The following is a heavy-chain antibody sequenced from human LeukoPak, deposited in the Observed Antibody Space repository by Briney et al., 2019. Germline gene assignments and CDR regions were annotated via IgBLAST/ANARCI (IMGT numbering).Heavy chain of an antibody. D-gene: IGHD7-27*01. CDR1: GLTFSSHA. CDR3: ATWASTDY. V-gene: IGHV3-30*04. CDR2: ISYDGSNK. Sequence: PGGSLRLSCAASGLTFSSHAMHWVRQAPGKGLEWVAVISYDGSNKYYADSVKGRFTISRDNSKNTLYLQMNSLRAEDTAVYYCATWASTDYWGQGTLVPVPS. J-gene: IGHJ4*02.